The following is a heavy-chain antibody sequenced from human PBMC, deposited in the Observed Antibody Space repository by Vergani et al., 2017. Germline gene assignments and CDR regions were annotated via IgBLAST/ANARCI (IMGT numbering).Heavy chain of an antibody. V-gene: IGHV3-30*18. CDR1: GFTFSSYG. CDR2: ISYDGSNK. D-gene: IGHD3-22*01. Sequence: QVQLVESGGGVVQPGRSLRLSCAASGFTFSSYGMHWVRQAPAKGLEWVAVISYDGSNKYYADSVKGRFTISRDNSTNTLYLQMNSLRAEDTAVYYCAKDSLYDSSGTFDYWGQGTLVTVSS. J-gene: IGHJ4*02. CDR3: AKDSLYDSSGTFDY.